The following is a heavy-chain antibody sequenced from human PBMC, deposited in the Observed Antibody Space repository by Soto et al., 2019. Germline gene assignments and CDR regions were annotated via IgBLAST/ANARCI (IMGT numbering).Heavy chain of an antibody. CDR3: ARDHGGMVPLDC. V-gene: IGHV1-69*13. CDR1: GGTFSSYA. J-gene: IGHJ4*02. Sequence: SVKVSCKASGGTFSSYAISWVRQAPGQGLEWMGGIIPIFGTANYAQKFQGRVTITAAESTSTAYMELSSLRSDDTAVYYCARDHGGMVPLDCWGQGTLVTVSS. CDR2: IIPIFGTA. D-gene: IGHD2-8*01.